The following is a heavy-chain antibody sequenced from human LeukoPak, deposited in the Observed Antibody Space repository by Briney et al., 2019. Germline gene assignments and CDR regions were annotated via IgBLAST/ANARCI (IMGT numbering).Heavy chain of an antibody. CDR3: ARGLALDY. Sequence: GSLRLSCAASGFTVSSNYMSWVRQAPGTGLECVSVIYSGGSTYYADSVKGRFTISRDNSKNTLYLQMNSLRAEDTAVYYCARGLALDYWGQGTLVTVSS. D-gene: IGHD6-19*01. CDR2: IYSGGST. CDR1: GFTVSSNY. J-gene: IGHJ4*02. V-gene: IGHV3-53*01.